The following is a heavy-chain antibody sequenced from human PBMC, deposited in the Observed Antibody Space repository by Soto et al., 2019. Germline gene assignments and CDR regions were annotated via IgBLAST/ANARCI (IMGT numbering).Heavy chain of an antibody. D-gene: IGHD6-19*01. CDR1: GGSFSGYY. J-gene: IGHJ5*02. CDR2: INHSGST. Sequence: SETLSLTCAVYGGSFSGYYWSWIRQPPGRGLEWIGEINHSGSTNYNPSLKSRVTISVDTSKNQFSLKLSSVTAADTAVYYCARGLLAEFDPWGQGTLVTVSS. V-gene: IGHV4-34*01. CDR3: ARGLLAEFDP.